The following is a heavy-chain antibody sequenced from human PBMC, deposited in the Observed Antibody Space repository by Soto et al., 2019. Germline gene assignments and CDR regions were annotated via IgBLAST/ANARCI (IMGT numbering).Heavy chain of an antibody. D-gene: IGHD3-9*01. J-gene: IGHJ4*02. CDR3: ARQADYNILPGYFYYFDY. CDR2: IYPGDSDA. V-gene: IGHV5-51*01. Sequence: GESLKISCKSSGYSFTDYWIGWVRQMPGKGLEWMGIIYPGDSDARYSPSFQGQVTISVDTSINTAFLRWNSLTASDTAMYYCARQADYNILPGYFYYFDYWGQGSLVTVSS. CDR1: GYSFTDYW.